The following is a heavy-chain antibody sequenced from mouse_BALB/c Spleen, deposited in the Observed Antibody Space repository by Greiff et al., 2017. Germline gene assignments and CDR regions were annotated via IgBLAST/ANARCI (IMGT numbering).Heavy chain of an antibody. V-gene: IGHV5-6-5*01. CDR3: ARCYDGYYAWFAY. CDR2: ISSGGST. J-gene: IGHJ3*01. Sequence: EVKLMESGGGLVKPGGSLKLSCAASGFTFSSYAMSWVRQTPEKRLEWVASISSGGSTYYPDSVKGRFTISRDNARNILYLQMSSLRSEDTAMYYCARCYDGYYAWFAYWGQGTLVTVSA. D-gene: IGHD2-3*01. CDR1: GFTFSSYA.